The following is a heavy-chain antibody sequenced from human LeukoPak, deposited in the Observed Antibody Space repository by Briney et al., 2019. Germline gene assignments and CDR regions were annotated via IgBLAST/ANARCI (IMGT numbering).Heavy chain of an antibody. V-gene: IGHV3-21*01. CDR2: ISSSSGYI. D-gene: IGHD3-10*01. Sequence: GGSLRLSCAASGFTFSSYTMNWVRQAPGKGLEWVSSISSSSGYIYYAESVKGRFTISRDNARNSLYLQMNSLRAEDTAVYYCGRVVVSSGSLDYWGQGTLVTVTS. CDR3: GRVVVSSGSLDY. CDR1: GFTFSSYT. J-gene: IGHJ4*02.